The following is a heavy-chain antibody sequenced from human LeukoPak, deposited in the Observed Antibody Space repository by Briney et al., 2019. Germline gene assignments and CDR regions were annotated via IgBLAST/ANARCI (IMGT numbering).Heavy chain of an antibody. CDR1: GFTFRSYG. D-gene: IGHD4-11*01. CDR3: AKLLTTVPSLDMDV. V-gene: IGHV3-30*02. CDR2: IRYDGNNK. J-gene: IGHJ6*03. Sequence: GGSLRLSCAASGFTFRSYGMHWVRQAPGKGLEWVAFIRYDGNNKYYADSVKGRFTISRDDSKNTLYLQMNSLRAEDTAVYYCAKLLTTVPSLDMDVWGKGTTVTVSS.